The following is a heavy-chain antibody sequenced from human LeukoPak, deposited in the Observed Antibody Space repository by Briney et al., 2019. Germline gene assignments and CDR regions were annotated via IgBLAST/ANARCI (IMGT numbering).Heavy chain of an antibody. J-gene: IGHJ4*02. CDR3: VRDAQRGFDYSNSLQY. CDR1: GFIFNHYA. V-gene: IGHV3-33*01. CDR2: IWSDGTNR. D-gene: IGHD4-11*01. Sequence: PGGSLRLSCEASGFIFNHYALHWVRQAPHKGLEWVAVIWSDGTNRYYADSVKGRFSISRDDSQKRVFLQMNSLRAEDTAVYYCVRDAQRGFDYSNSLQYWGQGALVTVSS.